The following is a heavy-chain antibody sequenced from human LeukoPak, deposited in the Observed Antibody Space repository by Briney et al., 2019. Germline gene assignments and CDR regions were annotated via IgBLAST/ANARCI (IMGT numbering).Heavy chain of an antibody. CDR3: TRDLEY. Sequence: PGGSLRLSCGASGYTFSDYTMNWVRQAPGKGPEWISYISSGGSVMHYADSVKVRFTISRDNVENSLYLQMNSLRVEDTAVYYCTRDLEYWGQGVLVTVSS. J-gene: IGHJ4*02. CDR2: ISSGGSVM. CDR1: GYTFSDYT. V-gene: IGHV3-48*01.